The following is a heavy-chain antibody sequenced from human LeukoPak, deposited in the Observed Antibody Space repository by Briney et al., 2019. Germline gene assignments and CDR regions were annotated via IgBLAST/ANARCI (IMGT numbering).Heavy chain of an antibody. Sequence: GGSLRLSCAASGFTFSSYGMHWVRQAPGKGLEWVAFIRYDGSNKYYADSVKGRFTISRDNSKNTLYLQMNSLSAEDTAVYYCAKSRIVAGGEYFQHWGQGTLVTVSS. CDR3: AKSRIVAGGEYFQH. D-gene: IGHD3-22*01. V-gene: IGHV3-30*02. J-gene: IGHJ1*01. CDR1: GFTFSSYG. CDR2: IRYDGSNK.